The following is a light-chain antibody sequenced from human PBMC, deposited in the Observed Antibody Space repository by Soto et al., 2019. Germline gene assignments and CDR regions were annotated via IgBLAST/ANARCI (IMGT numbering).Light chain of an antibody. J-gene: IGKJ4*01. CDR1: NKNY. CDR2: WAS. V-gene: IGKV4-1*01. Sequence: NKNYLAWYQQKPGQPPKLLIYWASTRESGVPDRFSGSESGTDFTLTISSLQAEDVAVYYCQQYYSSPLTFGGGTKVDI. CDR3: QQYYSSPLT.